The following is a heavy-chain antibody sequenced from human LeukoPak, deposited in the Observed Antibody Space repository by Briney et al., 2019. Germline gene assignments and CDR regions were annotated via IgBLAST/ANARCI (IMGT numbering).Heavy chain of an antibody. CDR3: ARDDYGGSPYYYYYMDV. Sequence: SETLSLTCTVSGGSISSYYWSWIRQPAGQGLEWIGRIYTSGSTNYNPSLKSRVTMSVDTSKNQFSLKLSSVTAADTAVYYCARDDYGGSPYYYYYMDVCGKGTTVTVSS. CDR1: GGSISSYY. J-gene: IGHJ6*03. CDR2: IYTSGST. D-gene: IGHD4-23*01. V-gene: IGHV4-4*07.